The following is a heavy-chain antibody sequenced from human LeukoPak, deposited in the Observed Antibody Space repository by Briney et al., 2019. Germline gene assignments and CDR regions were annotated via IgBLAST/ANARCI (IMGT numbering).Heavy chain of an antibody. CDR2: IYYSGST. CDR3: ARITMVGNNWFDP. V-gene: IGHV4-59*01. Sequence: SETLSLTCTVSGGSISSYYWSWIRQPPGKGLEWIGYIYYSGSTNYNPSLKSRVTISVDTSKNQFSLKLSSVTAADTAVYYCARITMVGNNWFDPWGQGTLAIVSS. J-gene: IGHJ5*02. CDR1: GGSISSYY. D-gene: IGHD3-10*01.